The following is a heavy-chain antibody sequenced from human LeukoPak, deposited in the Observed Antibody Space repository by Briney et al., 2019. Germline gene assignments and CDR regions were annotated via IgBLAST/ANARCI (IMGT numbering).Heavy chain of an antibody. V-gene: IGHV3-48*03. CDR2: ISSSGTTI. D-gene: IGHD2-2*01. Sequence: GGSLRPSCAASGFTFSSYEMNWVRHAPGKGLQWVSDISSSGTTIYYADSVKGRFTISRDNAKNSLYLQMNSLRAEDTAVYYCARKYCSTTSCLFDNWGQGTLVTVSS. CDR1: GFTFSSYE. CDR3: ARKYCSTTSCLFDN. J-gene: IGHJ4*02.